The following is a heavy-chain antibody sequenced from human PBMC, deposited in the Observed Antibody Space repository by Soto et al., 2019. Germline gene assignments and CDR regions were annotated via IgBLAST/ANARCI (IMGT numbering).Heavy chain of an antibody. Sequence: SEILSLTCTVSGGSISSSIYYWGWIRQPPGKGLEWIGSIYYSGSTYYNPSPKSRVTISVDTSKNQFSLKLSSVTAADTAVYYCAREVRMEWFSGFPDPFYYYYGMDVWGQGTTVTVSS. D-gene: IGHD3-3*01. V-gene: IGHV4-39*02. CDR3: AREVRMEWFSGFPDPFYYYYGMDV. CDR1: GGSISSSIYY. J-gene: IGHJ6*02. CDR2: IYYSGST.